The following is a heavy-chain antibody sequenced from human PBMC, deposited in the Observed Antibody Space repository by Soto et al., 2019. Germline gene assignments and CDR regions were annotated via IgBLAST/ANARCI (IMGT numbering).Heavy chain of an antibody. CDR1: GITVSSYY. D-gene: IGHD3-22*01. V-gene: IGHV3-53*01. Sequence: GGSLRLSCAVSGITVSSYYMSWVRQAAGKGLEWVSVIYAGTITYYADSVKGRFTIYRDNSKNTLNLEMNSLRVEDTAVYYYARITYDNSGTIFDYWGQGTPVTVSS. J-gene: IGHJ4*02. CDR3: ARITYDNSGTIFDY. CDR2: IYAGTIT.